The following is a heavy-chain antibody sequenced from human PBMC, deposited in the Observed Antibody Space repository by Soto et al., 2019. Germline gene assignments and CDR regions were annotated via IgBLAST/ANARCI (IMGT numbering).Heavy chain of an antibody. J-gene: IGHJ6*02. Sequence: RQPPGKGLEWIGYIYYSGSTNYNPSLKSRVTISVDTSKNQFSLKLSSVTAADTAMYYCARLLGRFLEWPFMDVWGQGTTVTVSS. CDR2: IYYSGST. CDR3: ARLLGRFLEWPFMDV. D-gene: IGHD3-3*01. V-gene: IGHV4-61*07.